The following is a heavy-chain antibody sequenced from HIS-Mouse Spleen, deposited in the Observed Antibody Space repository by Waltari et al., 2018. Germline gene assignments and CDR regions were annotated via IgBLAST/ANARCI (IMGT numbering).Heavy chain of an antibody. J-gene: IGHJ3*02. V-gene: IGHV3-7*01. CDR2: IKQDGSEK. Sequence: EVQLVESGGGLVQPGGSLRLSWAASGFTFSSYWMSCVRQAPGKGLEWVANIKQDGSEKYYVDSVKGRFTISRDNAKNSLYLQMNSLRAEDTAVYYCARGPWGVAFDIWGQGTMVTVSS. CDR3: ARGPWGVAFDI. D-gene: IGHD3-16*01. CDR1: GFTFSSYW.